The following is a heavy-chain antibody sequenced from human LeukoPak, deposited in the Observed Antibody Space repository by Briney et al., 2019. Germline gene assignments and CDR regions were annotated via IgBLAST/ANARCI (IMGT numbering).Heavy chain of an antibody. Sequence: PSETLSLTCTVSGDFMSSGARWSWVRQSPGKGLEWIGEIYHSGSTNYNPSLRGRVTLSVDNSNNHFSLDLSSVTAADTAFYYCARRGYSGNEAYFAYWGQGTLVTVSS. CDR3: ARRGYSGNEAYFAY. J-gene: IGHJ4*02. CDR2: IYHSGST. CDR1: GDFMSSGAR. V-gene: IGHV4-4*02. D-gene: IGHD5-12*01.